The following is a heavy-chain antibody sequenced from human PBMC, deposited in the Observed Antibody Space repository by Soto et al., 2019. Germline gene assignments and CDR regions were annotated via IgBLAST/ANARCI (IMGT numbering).Heavy chain of an antibody. D-gene: IGHD3-22*01. CDR3: ARDGDNYYDSSGHLDY. CDR1: GYTFTSYY. CDR2: INPSGGST. Sequence: ASVKVSCKASGYTFTSYYMHWVRQAPGQGLEWMGIINPSGGSTSYAQKFQGRVTMTRDTPTSTVYMEVSSLRSEDTAVYYCARDGDNYYDSSGHLDYWGQGTLVTVSS. V-gene: IGHV1-46*01. J-gene: IGHJ4*02.